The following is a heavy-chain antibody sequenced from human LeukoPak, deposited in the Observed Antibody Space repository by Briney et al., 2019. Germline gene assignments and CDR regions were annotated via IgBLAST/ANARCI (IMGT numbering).Heavy chain of an antibody. CDR1: GFMFSNYA. Sequence: GGSLRLSCAASGFMFSNYAMSWVRQAPGKGLEWVSAVSNSDGSTYYADSVKGRFTISRDNSKNTLYLQMNSLRAEDTAVYYCARGIAAAGHHFDYWGQGTLVTVSS. J-gene: IGHJ4*02. V-gene: IGHV3-23*01. CDR3: ARGIAAAGHHFDY. D-gene: IGHD6-13*01. CDR2: VSNSDGST.